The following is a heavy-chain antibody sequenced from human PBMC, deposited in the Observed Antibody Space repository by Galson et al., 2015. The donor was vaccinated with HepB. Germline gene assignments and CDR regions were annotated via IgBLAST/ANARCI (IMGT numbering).Heavy chain of an antibody. D-gene: IGHD6-13*01. J-gene: IGHJ4*02. V-gene: IGHV3-30-3*01. CDR1: GFTFSSYA. CDR3: ARGDSSSCGFSLCY. CDR2: ISYDGSNK. Sequence: SLRLSCAASGFTFSSYAMHWVRQAPGKGLEWVAVISYDGSNKYYADSVKGRFTISRDNSKNTLYLQMNSLRAEDTAVYYCARGDSSSCGFSLCYWGQGTLVTVSS.